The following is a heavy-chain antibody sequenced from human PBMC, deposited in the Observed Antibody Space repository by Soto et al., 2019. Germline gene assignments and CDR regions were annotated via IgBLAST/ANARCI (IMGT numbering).Heavy chain of an antibody. CDR3: ARDPRLRYFDWLPTGGLYYYYGMDV. V-gene: IGHV1-69*13. CDR2: IIPIFGTA. J-gene: IGHJ6*02. D-gene: IGHD3-9*01. Sequence: SVKVSCKASGGTFSSYAISWVRQAPGQGLEWMGGIIPIFGTANYAQKLQGRVTITADESTSTAYMELSSLRSEDTAVYYCARDPRLRYFDWLPTGGLYYYYGMDVWGQGTTVTVSS. CDR1: GGTFSSYA.